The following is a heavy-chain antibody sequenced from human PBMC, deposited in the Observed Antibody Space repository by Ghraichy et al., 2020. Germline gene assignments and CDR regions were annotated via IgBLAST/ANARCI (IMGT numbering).Heavy chain of an antibody. Sequence: SETLSLTCTVSGGSISSSSYYWGWIRQPPGKGLEWIGSIYYSGSTYYNPSLKSRVTISVDTSKNQFSLKLSSVTAADTAVYYCAEDYGDYLGAFDIWGQGTMVTVSS. V-gene: IGHV4-39*07. D-gene: IGHD4-17*01. J-gene: IGHJ3*02. CDR1: GGSISSSSYY. CDR2: IYYSGST. CDR3: AEDYGDYLGAFDI.